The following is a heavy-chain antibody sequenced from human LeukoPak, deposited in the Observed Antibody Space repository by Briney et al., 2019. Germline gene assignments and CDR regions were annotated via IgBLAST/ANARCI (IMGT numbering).Heavy chain of an antibody. J-gene: IGHJ4*02. D-gene: IGHD6-13*01. CDR3: ARSEQLDFDY. CDR1: GGSISSGGYY. V-gene: IGHV4-31*03. Sequence: PSETLSLTCSVSGGSISSGGYYWSWIRQHPGKGLEWIGYIYYSGSTYYNPSLKSRVTISVDTSKNQFSLKLSSVTAADTAVYYCARSEQLDFDYWGQGTLVTVSS. CDR2: IYYSGST.